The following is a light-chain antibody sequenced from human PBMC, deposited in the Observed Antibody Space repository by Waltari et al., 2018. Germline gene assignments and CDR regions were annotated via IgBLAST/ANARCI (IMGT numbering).Light chain of an antibody. CDR3: QHNVRLPVT. CDR1: ESVRRA. CDR2: DTA. V-gene: IGKV3-20*01. Sequence: EVVLTQSPGTLSLSPGERATLSCRASESVRRALIWYQQKPGQAPRLLIYDTATRATGVLDRFSGSGSWTDFSLTISRLEPEDSAVYFCQHNVRLPVTFGQGTKVEIK. J-gene: IGKJ1*01.